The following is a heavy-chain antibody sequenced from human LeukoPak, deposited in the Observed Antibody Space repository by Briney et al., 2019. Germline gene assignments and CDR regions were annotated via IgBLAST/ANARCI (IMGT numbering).Heavy chain of an antibody. Sequence: ASVKVSCKASGYTFTDYYIHWVRQAPGQGPEWMGWINPNSGGTNYTQKFQGRVTMTRDTSISTAYLELNRLTSDDTAVYYCARVLARYGNLDYWGQGILVTVSP. J-gene: IGHJ4*02. CDR3: ARVLARYGNLDY. D-gene: IGHD1-14*01. CDR2: INPNSGGT. CDR1: GYTFTDYY. V-gene: IGHV1-2*02.